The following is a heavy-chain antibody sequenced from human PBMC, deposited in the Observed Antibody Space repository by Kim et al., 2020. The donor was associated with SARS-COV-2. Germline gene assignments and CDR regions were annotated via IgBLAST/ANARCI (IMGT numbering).Heavy chain of an antibody. CDR3: ARNNAFDI. Sequence: SETLSLTCTVSGVSINHYHWSWVRQPPGRGLEWIGYISDSGTSNYNPSLMSRVTMSIDTSKNQFSLRLTSVTAADTAIYYCARNNAFDIWGQGTMVTVSS. J-gene: IGHJ3*02. V-gene: IGHV4-59*08. CDR1: GVSINHYH. CDR2: ISDSGTS. D-gene: IGHD1-20*01.